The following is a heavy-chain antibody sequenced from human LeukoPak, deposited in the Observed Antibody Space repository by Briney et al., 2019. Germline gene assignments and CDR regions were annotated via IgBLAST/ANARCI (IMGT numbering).Heavy chain of an antibody. J-gene: IGHJ3*02. V-gene: IGHV3-21*01. CDR3: ARRKASYYDSSGFYYADAFDI. D-gene: IGHD3-22*01. CDR1: GFTFSSYW. CDR2: MSGSSSYI. Sequence: GSLRLSCAASGFTFSSYWMHWVRQAPGKGLEWVSSMSGSSSYIYYADSVKGRFTISRDNAKNSLYLQMNSLRAEDTAVYYCARRKASYYDSSGFYYADAFDIWGQGTMVTVSS.